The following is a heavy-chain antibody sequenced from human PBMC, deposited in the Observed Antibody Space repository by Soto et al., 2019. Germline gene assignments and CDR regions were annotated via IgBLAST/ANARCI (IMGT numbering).Heavy chain of an antibody. D-gene: IGHD6-13*01. CDR3: ARDAYSSSWQEPV. J-gene: IGHJ4*02. Sequence: PGGSLRLSCAASGFTFSSYGMHWVRQAPGKGLEWVAVIWYDGSNKYYADSVKGRFTISRDNSKNTLYLQMNSLRAEDTAVYYCARDAYSSSWQEPVWGQGTLVTVSS. CDR1: GFTFSSYG. V-gene: IGHV3-33*01. CDR2: IWYDGSNK.